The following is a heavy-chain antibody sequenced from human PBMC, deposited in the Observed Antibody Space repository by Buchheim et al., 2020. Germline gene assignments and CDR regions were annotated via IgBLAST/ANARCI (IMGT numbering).Heavy chain of an antibody. CDR3: ARDLSGLFDY. V-gene: IGHV4-61*01. CDR1: GGSVSSGSYY. Sequence: QVQLQESGPGLVKPSETLSLTCTVSGGSVSSGSYYWSWIRQPPGKGLEWIGYIYYSGSTNYNPSLKSRVTLSVATSKHQFTLKLSSVTAADTAVYYCARDLSGLFDYWGQGTL. J-gene: IGHJ4*02. CDR2: IYYSGST.